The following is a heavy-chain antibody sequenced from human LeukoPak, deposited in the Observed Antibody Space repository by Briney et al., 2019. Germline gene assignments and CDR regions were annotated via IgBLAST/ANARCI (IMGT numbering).Heavy chain of an antibody. V-gene: IGHV4-34*01. CDR3: ASNQGRLHGRLESWFDP. CDR2: INHSGST. J-gene: IGHJ5*02. Sequence: SETLSLTCAVYGGSSSDNYWSWIRQPPGKGLEWIGEINHSGSTNYNPSLKSRVTISVDTSKNQFSLKLSSVTAADTAVYYCASNQGRLHGRLESWFDPWGQGTLLTVSS. D-gene: IGHD1-1*01. CDR1: GGSSSDNY.